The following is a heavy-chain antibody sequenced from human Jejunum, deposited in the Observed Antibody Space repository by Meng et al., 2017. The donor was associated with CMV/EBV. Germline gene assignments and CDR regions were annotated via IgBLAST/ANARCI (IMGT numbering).Heavy chain of an antibody. J-gene: IGHJ4*02. Sequence: QGQVAGSGGGVVQPGRSLRLSCAASGFIFSTYAMHWVRQAPGKGLEWVAIISYDGSNEYYADSVKGRFTVSRDNSKNTLYLQMNSLTVEDTAIYYCARDNNGDYWGQGTLVTVSS. CDR3: ARDNNGDY. V-gene: IGHV3-30-3*01. CDR1: GFIFSTYA. D-gene: IGHD1-14*01. CDR2: ISYDGSNE.